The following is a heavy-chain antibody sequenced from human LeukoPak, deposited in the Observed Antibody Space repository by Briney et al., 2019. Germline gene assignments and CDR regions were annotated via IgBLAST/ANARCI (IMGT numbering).Heavy chain of an antibody. V-gene: IGHV1-46*01. D-gene: IGHD4-17*01. CDR1: GYTFTNYY. CDR2: INPSGGST. CDR3: AIEPYGDYAPGYFDY. J-gene: IGHJ4*02. Sequence: GASVKVSCKASGYTFTNYYMHWVRQAPGQGLEWMGIINPSGGSTSYAQKFQGRVTMTRDMSTSIVYMELSSLRSEDTAVYYCAIEPYGDYAPGYFDYWGQGTLITVSS.